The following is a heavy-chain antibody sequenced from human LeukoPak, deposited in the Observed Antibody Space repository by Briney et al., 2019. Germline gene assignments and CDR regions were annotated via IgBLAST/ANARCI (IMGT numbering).Heavy chain of an antibody. D-gene: IGHD1-1*01. CDR3: ARCTTGKTFGSLREIKKSREIDF. CDR1: AFTFSSYA. J-gene: IGHJ4*02. CDR2: ISASGIST. V-gene: IGHV3-23*01. Sequence: GGSLRLSCAASAFTFSSYAMSWVRQAPGKGLEWVSAISASGISTYYADSVKGRFTISRDNAKNSLFLQMDSLRGEDTAVYYCARCTTGKTFGSLREIKKSREIDFWGQGTLVTVSS.